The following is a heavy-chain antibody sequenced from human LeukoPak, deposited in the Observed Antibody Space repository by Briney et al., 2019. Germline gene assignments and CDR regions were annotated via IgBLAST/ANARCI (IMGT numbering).Heavy chain of an antibody. V-gene: IGHV3-9*01. D-gene: IGHD2-15*01. CDR3: AKAMVEAEFDY. CDR1: GFIFNNYA. CDR2: ISWNSGTI. Sequence: GGSLRLSCAGSGFIFNNYAMHWVRQPPGKGLEWVSGISWNSGTIDYADSVRGRFTISRDNAKNSLYLQMNSLRAEDTAVYYCAKAMVEAEFDYWGQGTLVTVSS. J-gene: IGHJ4*02.